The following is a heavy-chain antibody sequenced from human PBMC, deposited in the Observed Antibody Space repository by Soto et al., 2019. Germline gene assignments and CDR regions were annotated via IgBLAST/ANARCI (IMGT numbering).Heavy chain of an antibody. J-gene: IGHJ4*02. CDR3: ARSLWFGEYSY. D-gene: IGHD3-10*01. CDR1: GYTFTSYY. CDR2: INTSGGST. V-gene: IGHV1-46*01. Sequence: QVQLVQSGAEVKKPGASVKVSCKASGYTFTSYYMHWVRQAPGQGLEWMGIINTSGGSTSYAQKFQGRVTMTRDTSTSTVYMELSSLRSEDTAVYYCARSLWFGEYSYWGQGTLVTVSS.